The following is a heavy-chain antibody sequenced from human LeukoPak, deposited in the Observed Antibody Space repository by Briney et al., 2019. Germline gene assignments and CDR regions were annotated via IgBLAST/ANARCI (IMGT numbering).Heavy chain of an antibody. D-gene: IGHD3-22*01. J-gene: IGHJ5*02. Sequence: ASVKVSCKASGYTFTSYGISWVRQAPGQGLEWMGWISAYNGNTNYAQKLQGRVTMTTDTSTSTAYMELRSLRSDDTAVYYCAREGGADSSGYYYGWFDPRGQGTLVTVSS. CDR2: ISAYNGNT. CDR1: GYTFTSYG. CDR3: AREGGADSSGYYYGWFDP. V-gene: IGHV1-18*01.